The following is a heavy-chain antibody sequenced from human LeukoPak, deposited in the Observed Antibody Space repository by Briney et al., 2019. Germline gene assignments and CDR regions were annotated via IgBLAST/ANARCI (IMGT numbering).Heavy chain of an antibody. CDR1: GGSISSSNW. Sequence: SETLSLTCAVSGGSISSSNWWSWVRQPPGKGLEWIGEIYHSGSTNYNPSLKSRVTISVDKSKNQFSLKLSSVTAADTAVYYCAREPTLGSYYVGDAFDIWGQGTMVTVSS. J-gene: IGHJ3*02. V-gene: IGHV4-4*02. D-gene: IGHD1-26*01. CDR3: AREPTLGSYYVGDAFDI. CDR2: IYHSGST.